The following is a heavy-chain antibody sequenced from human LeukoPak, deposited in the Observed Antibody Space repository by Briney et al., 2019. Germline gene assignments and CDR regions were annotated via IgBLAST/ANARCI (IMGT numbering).Heavy chain of an antibody. CDR2: IYHSGST. D-gene: IGHD1-26*01. Sequence: PSETLSLTCAVSSVSISSSNWWSWVRQPPGKGLEWIAEIYHSGSTNYSPSLKSRVTISVDKSKNQFSLKLSSVTAADTAVYYCASGRVGATNFDYWGQGTLVTVSS. CDR3: ASGRVGATNFDY. CDR1: SVSISSSNW. J-gene: IGHJ4*02. V-gene: IGHV4-4*02.